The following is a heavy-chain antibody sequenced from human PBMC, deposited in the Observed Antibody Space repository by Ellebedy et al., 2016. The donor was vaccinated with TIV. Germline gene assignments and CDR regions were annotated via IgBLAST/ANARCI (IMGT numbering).Heavy chain of an antibody. J-gene: IGHJ4*02. Sequence: ASVKVSXXVSGYTLTELSMHWVRQAPGQGLEWMGWINPNSGGTNYAQKFQGRVTMTRDTSISTAYMELSRLRSDDTAVYYCARAANPTTGTYGYYFDYWGQGTLVTVSS. CDR2: INPNSGGT. CDR3: ARAANPTTGTYGYYFDY. V-gene: IGHV1-2*02. D-gene: IGHD1-1*01. CDR1: GYTLTELS.